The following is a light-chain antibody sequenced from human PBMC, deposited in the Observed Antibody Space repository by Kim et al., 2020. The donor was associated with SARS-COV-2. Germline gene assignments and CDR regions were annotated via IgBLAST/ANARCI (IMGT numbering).Light chain of an antibody. CDR2: DAS. CDR3: QQYDSLPYT. CDR1: QDISLS. Sequence: SASVGDRVTITCQASQDISLSLNWFQQKPGRAPTLLISDASTLESGVPSRFSASGSGTHFTFTISSLQPEDIATYYCQQYDSLPYTFGQGTKLEIK. V-gene: IGKV1-33*01. J-gene: IGKJ2*01.